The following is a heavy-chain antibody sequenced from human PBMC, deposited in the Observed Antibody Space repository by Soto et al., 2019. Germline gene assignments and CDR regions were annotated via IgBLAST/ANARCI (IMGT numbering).Heavy chain of an antibody. D-gene: IGHD3-3*01. CDR2: ISYDGSNK. CDR1: GFTFSSYA. CDR3: ARVNDFWSRFLFDI. Sequence: QVQLVESGGGVVQPGRSLRLSCAASGFTFSSYAMHWVRQAPGKGLEWVAVISYDGSNKYYADSVKGRFTISRDNSKNTLYLQMNSLRAEDTAVYYCARVNDFWSRFLFDIWGQGTMVTVSS. V-gene: IGHV3-30-3*01. J-gene: IGHJ3*02.